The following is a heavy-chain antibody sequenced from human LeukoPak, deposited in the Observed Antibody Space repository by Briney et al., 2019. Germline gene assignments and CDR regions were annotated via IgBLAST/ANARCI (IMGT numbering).Heavy chain of an antibody. CDR2: ISSPSI. J-gene: IGHJ4*02. D-gene: IGHD6-19*01. V-gene: IGHV3-48*03. Sequence: PGGSLRLSCAASGFTLSAYEMNWVRQAPGKGLEWVSYISSPSIHYADSVKGRFTISRDNATNSLYLQMNSLRAEDTAVYYCASRRVAVPSSRAFDYWGQGTLVTVSS. CDR1: GFTLSAYE. CDR3: ASRRVAVPSSRAFDY.